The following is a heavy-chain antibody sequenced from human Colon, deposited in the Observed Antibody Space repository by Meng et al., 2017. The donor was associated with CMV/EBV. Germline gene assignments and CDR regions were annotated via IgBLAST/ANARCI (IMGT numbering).Heavy chain of an antibody. V-gene: IGHV3-23*01. D-gene: IGHD3-10*01. CDR3: GKMGAWFRVDS. J-gene: IGHJ4*02. CDR1: GFTFSSYS. CDR2: IGGSATII. Sequence: GESLKISCAASGFTFSSYSMNWVRQAPGKGLEWVAVIGGSATIIQYADSVKGRFAISRDNSTNTLYLEMNSLRADDTAVYYCGKMGAWFRVDSWGQGTPVTVSS.